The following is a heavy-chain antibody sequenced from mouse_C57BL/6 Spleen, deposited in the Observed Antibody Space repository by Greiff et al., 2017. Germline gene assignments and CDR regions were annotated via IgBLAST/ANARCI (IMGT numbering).Heavy chain of an antibody. Sequence: EVKLMESGGGLVKPGGSLKLSCAASGFTFSSYAMSWVRQTPEKRLEWVATISDGGSYTYYPDNVKGRFTISRDNAKNNLYLQMSHLKSDDTAMYYCAREGLYDGYSYYAMDYWGQGTSVTVSS. CDR3: AREGLYDGYSYYAMDY. CDR2: ISDGGSYT. CDR1: GFTFSSYA. J-gene: IGHJ4*01. D-gene: IGHD2-3*01. V-gene: IGHV5-4*01.